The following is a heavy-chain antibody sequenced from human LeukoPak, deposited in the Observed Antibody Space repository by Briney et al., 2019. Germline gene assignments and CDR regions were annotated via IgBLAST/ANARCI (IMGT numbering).Heavy chain of an antibody. J-gene: IGHJ4*02. Sequence: ASVKVSCKASGYTFTSYYLYWVRHAPGQGLEWMGVINPSGGSTTSAQKFQGRVTMTRDTSTSTAYMELRSLRSEDTAVYYCARGPGSADDGGGYCFDYWGQGTLVTVSS. V-gene: IGHV1-46*01. CDR2: INPSGGST. D-gene: IGHD3-22*01. CDR3: ARGPGSADDGGGYCFDY. CDR1: GYTFTSYY.